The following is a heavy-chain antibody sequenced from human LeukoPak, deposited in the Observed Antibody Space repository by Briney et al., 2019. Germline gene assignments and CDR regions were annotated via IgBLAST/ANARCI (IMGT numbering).Heavy chain of an antibody. CDR2: MNPNSGNT. J-gene: IGHJ4*02. V-gene: IGHV1-8*01. CDR1: GYTFTSYD. D-gene: IGHD3-22*01. Sequence: ASVKVSCKASGYTFTSYDINWVRQATGQGLEWMGWMNPNSGNTGYAQKFQGRVTMTRNTSIRTAYMELSSLRSEDTAVYYCARGLNYDSSGYYFFWGQGTLVTVSS. CDR3: ARGLNYDSSGYYFF.